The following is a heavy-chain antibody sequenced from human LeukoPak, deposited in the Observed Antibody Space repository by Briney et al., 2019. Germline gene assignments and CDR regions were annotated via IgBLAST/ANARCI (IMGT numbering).Heavy chain of an antibody. CDR3: AREGMVATFDY. V-gene: IGHV3-21*01. Sequence: PGGSLRLSCAASGFTFSSYSMNWVRQAPGKGLEWVSSSSSSSYIYYADSVKGRFTISRDKAKNSLYLQMNSLRAEDTAIYYCAREGMVATFDYWGQGTLVTVSS. CDR2: SSSSSYI. CDR1: GFTFSSYS. D-gene: IGHD5-12*01. J-gene: IGHJ4*02.